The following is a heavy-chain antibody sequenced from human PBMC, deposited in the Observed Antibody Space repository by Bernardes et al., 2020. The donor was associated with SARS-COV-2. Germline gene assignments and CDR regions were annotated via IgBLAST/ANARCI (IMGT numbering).Heavy chain of an antibody. V-gene: IGHV3-66*02. CDR1: GFTVSSNY. CDR3: ARDSPPSGSFDY. CDR2: IYSGGST. J-gene: IGHJ4*02. Sequence: GSLILSCAASGFTVSSNYMSWVRQAPGKGLEWVSVIYSGGSTYYADSVKGRFTISRDNSKNTLYLQMNSLRAEDTAVYYCARDSPPSGSFDYWGQGTLVTVSS. D-gene: IGHD3-10*01.